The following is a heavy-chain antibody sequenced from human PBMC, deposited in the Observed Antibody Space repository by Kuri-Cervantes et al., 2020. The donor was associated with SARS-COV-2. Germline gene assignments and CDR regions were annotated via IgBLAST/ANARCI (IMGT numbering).Heavy chain of an antibody. CDR1: GGTFTTYG. D-gene: IGHD3-9*01. V-gene: IGHV1-69*13. CDR3: ARERLLTGVGPSGFDY. Sequence: SVKVFCKASGGTFTTYGFTWVRQAPGQGLEWMGGIIPFFGTPNYAQKFEGRVTITADESTSTAYMELSSLRFEDTAVYFCARERLLTGVGPSGFDYWGQGTLVTVSS. CDR2: IIPFFGTP. J-gene: IGHJ4*02.